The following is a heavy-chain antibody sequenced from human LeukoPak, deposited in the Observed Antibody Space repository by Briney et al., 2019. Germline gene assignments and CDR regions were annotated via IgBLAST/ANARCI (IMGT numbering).Heavy chain of an antibody. V-gene: IGHV3-53*01. J-gene: IGHJ4*02. CDR3: AKDSAVDTAMGPYFDY. CDR1: GLTGSHNY. Sequence: GGSLRLSCAASGLTGSHNYVSWVRQAPGKGLEWVSAIHTSGDTCYADSVKGRFTISRDNSKNTLYLQMNNLRAEDTAVYYCAKDSAVDTAMGPYFDYWGQGTLVTVSS. CDR2: IHTSGDT. D-gene: IGHD5-18*01.